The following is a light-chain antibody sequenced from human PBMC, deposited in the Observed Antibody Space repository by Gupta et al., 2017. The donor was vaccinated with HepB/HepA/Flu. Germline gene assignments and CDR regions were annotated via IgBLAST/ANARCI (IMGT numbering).Light chain of an antibody. CDR2: AAS. V-gene: IGKV1-17*01. CDR1: QGIRYN. CDR3: RQHNDFPLT. J-gene: IGKJ4*01. Sequence: DIEMTQSPFSLSASVGDRVTITCRASQGIRYNLAWFQQKPGQAPKHLMYAASNLETGVPSRFSGSGSGTDFTLTITSLQPEDFATYICRQHNDFPLTFGGGT.